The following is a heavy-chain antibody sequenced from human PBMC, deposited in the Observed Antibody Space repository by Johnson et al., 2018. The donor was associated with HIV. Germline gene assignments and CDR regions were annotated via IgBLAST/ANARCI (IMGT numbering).Heavy chain of an antibody. V-gene: IGHV3-66*03. CDR1: GFTVSSNY. CDR3: ARGMARIAFDI. D-gene: IGHD5-24*01. CDR2: IYSGGST. Sequence: VQLVESGGGLIQPGGSLRLSCAASGFTVSSNYMSWVRQAPGKGLEWVSVIYSGGSTYYADSVKGRFTISRDSSKNTLFLQMNSLRAEDTAVYYCARGMARIAFDIWGQGTMVTVSS. J-gene: IGHJ3*02.